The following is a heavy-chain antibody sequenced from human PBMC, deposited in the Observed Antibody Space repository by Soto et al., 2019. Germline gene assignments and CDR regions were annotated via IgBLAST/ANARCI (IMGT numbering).Heavy chain of an antibody. Sequence: SETLSLTCTVSGGSISSGSYYWGWIRQPPGKGLEWIGSIYYSGSTYYNPSLKSRVTISVDTSKNQFSLKLSSVTAADTAVYYCASNYDFWSGYYTGWFDPWGQGTLVTVSS. CDR2: IYYSGST. CDR1: GGSISSGSYY. J-gene: IGHJ5*02. D-gene: IGHD3-3*01. CDR3: ASNYDFWSGYYTGWFDP. V-gene: IGHV4-39*01.